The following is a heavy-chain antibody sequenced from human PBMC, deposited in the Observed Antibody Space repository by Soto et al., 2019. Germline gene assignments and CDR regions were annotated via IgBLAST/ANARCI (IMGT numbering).Heavy chain of an antibody. CDR1: GFTFSSYG. CDR3: APAAEDGSSSGWYRERSRSFDY. Sequence: QVQLVESGGGVVQPGRSLRLSCAASGFTFSSYGMHWVRQAPGKGLEWVAVISYDGSNKYYADSVKGRFTISRDNSKNALYLQMTSLRAEATAVYYCAPAAEDGSSSGWYRERSRSFDYWGQGTMVTVSS. V-gene: IGHV3-30*03. J-gene: IGHJ4*02. D-gene: IGHD6-19*01. CDR2: ISYDGSNK.